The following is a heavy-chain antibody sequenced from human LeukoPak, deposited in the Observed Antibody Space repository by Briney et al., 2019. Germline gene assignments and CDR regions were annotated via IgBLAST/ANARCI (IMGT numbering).Heavy chain of an antibody. V-gene: IGHV1-2*02. CDR2: IHTRRGDT. J-gene: IGHJ4*02. Sequence: GASVKVSCKTSGYSFTAFYIHWVRQAPGQGLEWMGWIHTRRGDTNYAQKFQGRVTMTRDTSISTAYLDLSSLRSDDTAVYYCARDGDYGTGSYYRGCIDFWGQGTPVTVSS. D-gene: IGHD3-10*01. CDR1: GYSFTAFY. CDR3: ARDGDYGTGSYYRGCIDF.